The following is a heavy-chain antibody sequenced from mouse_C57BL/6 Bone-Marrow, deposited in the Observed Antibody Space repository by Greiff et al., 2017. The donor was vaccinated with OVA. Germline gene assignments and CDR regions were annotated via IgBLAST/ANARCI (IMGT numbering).Heavy chain of an antibody. V-gene: IGHV1-84*01. D-gene: IGHD2-3*01. J-gene: IGHJ1*03. CDR3: ARDLWDGYYYDLHWYFDV. CDR1: GYTFTDYY. CDR2: IYPGSGNT. Sequence: VQLQQSGAELARPGASVKISCKASGYTFTDYYINWVKQRPGQGLEWIGWIYPGSGNTKYNEKFKGKATLTVDTSSSTAYMQLSSLTSEDSAVYFCARDLWDGYYYDLHWYFDVWGTGTTVTVSS.